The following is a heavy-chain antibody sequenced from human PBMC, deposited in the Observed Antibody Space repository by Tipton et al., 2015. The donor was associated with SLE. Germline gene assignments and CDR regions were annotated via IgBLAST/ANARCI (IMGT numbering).Heavy chain of an antibody. CDR3: ARRGGEPRHYYCYGMDV. D-gene: IGHD3-16*01. J-gene: IGHJ6*02. Sequence: QLVQSGAEVKKPGESLKISCKGSGYTFTSYWIGWVRQMPGKGLEWMGIIYPGDSHTTYSPSFQGQVTISAAKSISTAYLQWSSLKASDTAMYYCARRGGEPRHYYCYGMDVWGQGTTVTVSS. CDR1: GYTFTSYW. CDR2: IYPGDSHT. V-gene: IGHV5-51*03.